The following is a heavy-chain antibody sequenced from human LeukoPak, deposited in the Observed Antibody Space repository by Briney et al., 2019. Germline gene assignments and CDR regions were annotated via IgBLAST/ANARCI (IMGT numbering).Heavy chain of an antibody. Sequence: GASVKVSCKASGGTFISYAISWVRQATGQGLEWMGWMNPNSGNTGYAQKFQGRVTMTRNTSISTAYMELCSLRSEDTAVYYCARGTLYSSSGYYYYYMDVWGKGTTVTVSS. CDR3: ARGTLYSSSGYYYYYMDV. D-gene: IGHD6-13*01. V-gene: IGHV1-8*02. CDR2: MNPNSGNT. J-gene: IGHJ6*03. CDR1: GGTFISYA.